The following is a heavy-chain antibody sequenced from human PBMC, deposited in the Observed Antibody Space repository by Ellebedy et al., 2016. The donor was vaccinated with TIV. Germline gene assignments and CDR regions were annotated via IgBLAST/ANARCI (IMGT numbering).Heavy chain of an antibody. Sequence: GESLKISCEASGFTFSDYSMTWVRQAPGKGLELVSYIRSSGSATYYADSVKGRFTISRDNPKRSLYLQMNSLRAEDTAVYNCARDRLWAHDYWGRGTLVTVSS. CDR1: GFTFSDYS. V-gene: IGHV3-48*04. D-gene: IGHD6-6*01. CDR3: ARDRLWAHDY. J-gene: IGHJ4*02. CDR2: IRSSGSAT.